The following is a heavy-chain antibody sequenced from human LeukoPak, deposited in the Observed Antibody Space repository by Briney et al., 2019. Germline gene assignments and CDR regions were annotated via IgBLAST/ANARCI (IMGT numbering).Heavy chain of an antibody. J-gene: IGHJ5*02. CDR1: GYTFTSYG. CDR3: ARAPSDIVVVPAAMNWFDP. Sequence: GASVKVSCKASGYTFTSYGISWVRQAPGQGLEWMGWISAYNGNTNYAQKLQGRVTMTTDTSTSTAYMELRSLRSDDTAVYYCARAPSDIVVVPAAMNWFDPWGQGTLVTVSS. CDR2: ISAYNGNT. V-gene: IGHV1-18*01. D-gene: IGHD2-2*01.